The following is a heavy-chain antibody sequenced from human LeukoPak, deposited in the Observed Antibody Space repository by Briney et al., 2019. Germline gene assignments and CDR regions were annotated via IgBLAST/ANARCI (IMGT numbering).Heavy chain of an antibody. CDR2: IYRNGST. D-gene: IGHD5-12*01. Sequence: PGGSLRLSCAASGFTVSSEYMSWVRQAPGKGLEWVSAIYRNGSTYYADSVKGRFTISRDNSKNILYLQMNSLRPEDTAVYYCAKEVGWLNDLAHAFGVWGQGTMVTVSS. V-gene: IGHV3-66*03. CDR1: GFTVSSEY. CDR3: AKEVGWLNDLAHAFGV. J-gene: IGHJ3*01.